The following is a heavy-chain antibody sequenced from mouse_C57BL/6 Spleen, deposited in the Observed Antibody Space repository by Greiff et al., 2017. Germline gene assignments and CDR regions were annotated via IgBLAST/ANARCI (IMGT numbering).Heavy chain of an antibody. CDR3: ARRKKDAMDY. J-gene: IGHJ4*01. Sequence: DVKLVESEGGLVQPGSSMKLSCTASGFTFSDYYMAWVRQVPEKGLEWVANINYDGSSTYYLDSLKSRFIISRDNAKNILYLQMSSLKSEDTATYYCARRKKDAMDYWGQGTSVTVSS. CDR2: INYDGSST. CDR1: GFTFSDYY. V-gene: IGHV5-16*01.